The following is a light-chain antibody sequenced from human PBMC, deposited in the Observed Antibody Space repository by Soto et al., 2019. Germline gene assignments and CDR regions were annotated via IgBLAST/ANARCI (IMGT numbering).Light chain of an antibody. V-gene: IGKV3-15*01. CDR1: QSVSSSY. CDR2: GAS. J-gene: IGKJ5*01. CDR3: QQYNNWPPFT. Sequence: EIVLTQSPCTLSLSPGERGTLSCRASQSVSSSYLAWYQQKPGQAPRLLIYGASTRATGIPARFSGSGSGTEFTLTISSLQSEDFAVYYCQQYNNWPPFTFGQGTRLEIK.